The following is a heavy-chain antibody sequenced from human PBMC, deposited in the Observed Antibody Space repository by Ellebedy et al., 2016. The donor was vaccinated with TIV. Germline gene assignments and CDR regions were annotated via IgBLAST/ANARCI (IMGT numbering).Heavy chain of an antibody. CDR1: GFTFRNYW. CDR3: SSGFYSESSGFYYWNYYYYMDV. CDR2: IKEDGSEK. Sequence: GESLKISCTASGFTFRNYWLNWVRQAPGKGLEWVANIKEDGSEKYYVDSVKGRFTIYRDNAKNSLYLQMNSLRAEDTAVYYCSSGFYSESSGFYYWNYYYYMDVWGKGTTVTVSS. J-gene: IGHJ6*03. D-gene: IGHD3-22*01. V-gene: IGHV3-7*01.